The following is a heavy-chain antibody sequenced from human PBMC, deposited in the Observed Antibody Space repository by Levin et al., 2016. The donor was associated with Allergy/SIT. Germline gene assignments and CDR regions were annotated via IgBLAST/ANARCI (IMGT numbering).Heavy chain of an antibody. CDR3: ARETCSGGSCYGMDV. Sequence: GESLKISCAASGFNLSDFYMSWIRQAPGKGLEWISYISSSGDSIYDADSVRGRFTISRDNAKNSLYLQMNSLRADDTAVYYCARETCSGGSCYGMDVWGQGTTVTVSS. CDR1: GFNLSDFY. CDR2: ISSSGDSI. D-gene: IGHD2-15*01. J-gene: IGHJ6*02. V-gene: IGHV3-11*01.